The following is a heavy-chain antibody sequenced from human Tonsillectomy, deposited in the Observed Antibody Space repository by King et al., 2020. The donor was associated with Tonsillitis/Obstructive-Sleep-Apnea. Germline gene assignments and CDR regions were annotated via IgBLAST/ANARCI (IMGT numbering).Heavy chain of an antibody. CDR3: ASAYYDRSGYYHGYFQH. CDR1: GYTFTNYD. V-gene: IGHV1-18*01. D-gene: IGHD3-22*01. CDR2: SRPYNGDT. Sequence: VQLVESGAEVKKPGASVKVSCKASGYTFTNYDITWVRQAPGQGLEWMGWSRPYNGDTNYAQKLQGRVTMTSDTSTSTAYMELRCLRSDDTAVYYCASAYYDRSGYYHGYFQHWGQGTLVTVSS. J-gene: IGHJ1*01.